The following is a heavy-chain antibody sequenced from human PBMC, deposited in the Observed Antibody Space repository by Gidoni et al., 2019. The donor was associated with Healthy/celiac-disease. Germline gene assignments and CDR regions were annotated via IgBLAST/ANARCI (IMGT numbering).Heavy chain of an antibody. CDR1: GGTFSSYA. CDR2: IIPIFGAA. CDR3: ARDRATRGYSYGPYYYYYSMDV. J-gene: IGHJ6*02. Sequence: QVQLVQSGAEVKKPGSSVKVSCKASGGTFSSYAISWVRQAPGQGLEWMGGIIPIFGAANYAQKFQGRVTITADESTSTAYMELSSLRSEDTAVYYCARDRATRGYSYGPYYYYYSMDVWGQGTTVTVSS. V-gene: IGHV1-69*01. D-gene: IGHD5-18*01.